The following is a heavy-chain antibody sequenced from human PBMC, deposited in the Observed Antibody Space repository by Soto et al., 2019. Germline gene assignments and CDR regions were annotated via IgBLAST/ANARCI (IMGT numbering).Heavy chain of an antibody. D-gene: IGHD3-3*01. CDR1: GFSLTTSGVG. J-gene: IGHJ4*02. Sequence: QITLNESGPTVVRPTETLTLTCRFSGFSLTTSGVGVGWIRQSPGKAPEWLALIYWDDDKRYSASLKSSLTITKDTSKNQVVLTVSDLDTTDTATYYCAHRVLRTVFGLVTTTAIYFDFWGQGPPVAVSS. CDR2: IYWDDDK. CDR3: AHRVLRTVFGLVTTTAIYFDF. V-gene: IGHV2-5*02.